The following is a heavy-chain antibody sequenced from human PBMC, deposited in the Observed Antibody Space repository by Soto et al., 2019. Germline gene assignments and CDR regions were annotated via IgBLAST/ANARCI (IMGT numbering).Heavy chain of an antibody. Sequence: QVQLVQSGAEVKKPGASVKVSCKASGYTFASHYIHWVRQAPGQGLEWMGVINPNGGNTRYDQRFQGRLTMTSDTPTNTVYLDLSSLRSKDTAVYYCGRDTSGLDYWGQGTLVTVSS. CDR1: GYTFASHY. CDR2: INPNGGNT. V-gene: IGHV1-46*01. J-gene: IGHJ4*02. CDR3: GRDTSGLDY.